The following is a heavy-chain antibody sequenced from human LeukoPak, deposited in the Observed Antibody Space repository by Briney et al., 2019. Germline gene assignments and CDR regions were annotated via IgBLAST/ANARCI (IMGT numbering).Heavy chain of an antibody. Sequence: ASVTVSCKASGYTFTDYYMHWVRQAPGQGLEGMGWMNPNSGGTNYAQKFQGRVTMTRDTSISTAYMELSRPRSGDTAVYYCARETDSSGWSPDAFDIWGQGTMVTVSS. V-gene: IGHV1-2*02. D-gene: IGHD6-19*01. CDR2: MNPNSGGT. J-gene: IGHJ3*02. CDR3: ARETDSSGWSPDAFDI. CDR1: GYTFTDYY.